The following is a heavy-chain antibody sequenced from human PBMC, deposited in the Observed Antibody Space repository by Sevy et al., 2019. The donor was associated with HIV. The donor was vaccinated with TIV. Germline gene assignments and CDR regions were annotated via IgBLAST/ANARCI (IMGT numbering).Heavy chain of an antibody. D-gene: IGHD3-22*01. J-gene: IGHJ4*02. V-gene: IGHV3-48*03. Sequence: GESLKISCAASGFTFSTYEMNWVRQAPGKGLEWLSYITPSGDTIYYADSVKGRFIISRNNAKNARYLQMNSLRAEDTAVYYCARDLSYGSTGYYKTAFDYWGQGTLVTVSS. CDR2: ITPSGDTI. CDR3: ARDLSYGSTGYYKTAFDY. CDR1: GFTFSTYE.